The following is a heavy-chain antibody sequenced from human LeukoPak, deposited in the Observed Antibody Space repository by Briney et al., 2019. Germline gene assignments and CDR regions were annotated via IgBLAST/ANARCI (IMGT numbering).Heavy chain of an antibody. CDR2: ISPHSTFT. Sequence: ASVKVSCRTSGYTFTDHYIHWVRQGPGQGLEWMGYISPHSTFTSSPQEFQGRVTMTSDASMSTAYMELTRLTSDDTAVYYCVREGDGSVSKDFDYWGQGTLVTVSS. CDR1: GYTFTDHY. CDR3: VREGDGSVSKDFDY. V-gene: IGHV1-2*02. D-gene: IGHD2-21*01. J-gene: IGHJ4*02.